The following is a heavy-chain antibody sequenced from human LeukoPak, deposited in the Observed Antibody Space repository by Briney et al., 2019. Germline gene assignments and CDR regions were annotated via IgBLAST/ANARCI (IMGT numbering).Heavy chain of an antibody. CDR3: ARGGYYDSSGYYFGGPPFDY. J-gene: IGHJ4*02. CDR1: GFTFSSYW. D-gene: IGHD3-22*01. V-gene: IGHV3-74*01. Sequence: QPGGSLRLSCAASGFTFSSYWMHWVRQAPGKGLVWVSRINSDGSSTSYADSVKGRFTISRDNAKNTLYLQMNSLRAEDTAVYYCARGGYYDSSGYYFGGPPFDYWGQGTLVTVSS. CDR2: INSDGSST.